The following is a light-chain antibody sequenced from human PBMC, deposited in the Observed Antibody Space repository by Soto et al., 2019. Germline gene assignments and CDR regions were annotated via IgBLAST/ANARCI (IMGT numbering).Light chain of an antibody. CDR3: QQYNTWTSIT. V-gene: IGKV3-15*01. Sequence: EIVLTHSPGTLSLSPWERATLSCRASQSLSSNYLAWYQQKPGQAPRLLIYDTSTRATGIPARFSGSGSGTEFTLTISSLQSEDFAVYYCQQYNTWTSITFGQGTRLEIK. CDR1: QSLSSN. J-gene: IGKJ5*01. CDR2: DTS.